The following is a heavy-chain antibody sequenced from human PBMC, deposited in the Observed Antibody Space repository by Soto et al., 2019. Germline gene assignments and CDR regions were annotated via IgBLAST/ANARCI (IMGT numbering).Heavy chain of an antibody. V-gene: IGHV3-15*07. D-gene: IGHD2-15*01. CDR1: GLTFTRAW. CDR2: IKSKIDGGTT. J-gene: IGHJ3*02. CDR3: SSVSCGTQTLVLLVLWDLGSLDI. Sequence: GGSLRLSCVVSGLTFTRAWINWVRQAPGKGLEWVGRIKSKIDGGTTDFAAPVKGRFAISRDDSRDIVYLQMGNLKIEDTAVYYCSSVSCGTQTLVLLVLWDLGSLDI.